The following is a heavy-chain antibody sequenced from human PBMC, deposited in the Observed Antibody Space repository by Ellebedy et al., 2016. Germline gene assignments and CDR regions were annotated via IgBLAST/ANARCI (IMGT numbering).Heavy chain of an antibody. V-gene: IGHV3-74*01. CDR3: ARSDWFDP. CDR2: SRSDGSSA. CDR1: GFTLSNYW. Sequence: GGSLRLSXAASGFTLSNYWMHWVRQAPGKGLVWVSRSRSDGSSATYADFVKGRFTISGDNAKSTLYLEMNSLRAEDSAVYFCARSDWFDPWGQGTLVTVSS. J-gene: IGHJ5*02.